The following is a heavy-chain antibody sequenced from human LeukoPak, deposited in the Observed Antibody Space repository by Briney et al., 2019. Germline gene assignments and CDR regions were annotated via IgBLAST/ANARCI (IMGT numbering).Heavy chain of an antibody. CDR3: ARERTYYYDSNSDYFDY. J-gene: IGHJ4*02. Sequence: RAGGSLRLSCAASGFTFDDYGMSWVRHAPGKGLEWVSGINWNGGSTVYADSVKGRFTISRDNAKNSLYLQMNSLRAGDTALYYCARERTYYYDSNSDYFDYWGQGTLVTVSS. CDR1: GFTFDDYG. D-gene: IGHD3-22*01. V-gene: IGHV3-20*04. CDR2: INWNGGST.